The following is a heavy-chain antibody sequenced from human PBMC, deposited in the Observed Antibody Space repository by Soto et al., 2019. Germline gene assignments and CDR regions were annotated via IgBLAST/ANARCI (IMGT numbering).Heavy chain of an antibody. Sequence: ASVKVSCKASGYTFTSYGISWVRQAPGQGLEWMGWISAYNGNTNYAQKLQGRVTMTTDTSTSTAYMELRSLRSDDTAVYYCARGIKYGDSSGWFAPGGPGTLVTVPS. V-gene: IGHV1-18*01. J-gene: IGHJ5*02. CDR3: ARGIKYGDSSGWFAP. CDR1: GYTFTSYG. CDR2: ISAYNGNT. D-gene: IGHD4-17*01.